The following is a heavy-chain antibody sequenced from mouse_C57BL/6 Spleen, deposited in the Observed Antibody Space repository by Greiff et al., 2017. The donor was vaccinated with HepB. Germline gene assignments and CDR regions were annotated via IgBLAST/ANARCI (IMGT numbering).Heavy chain of an antibody. J-gene: IGHJ1*03. CDR2: IDPSDSYT. CDR3: ARPLGLYFDV. CDR1: GYTFTSYW. D-gene: IGHD4-1*01. Sequence: QVQLKQPGAELVMPGASVKLSCKASGYTFTSYWMHWVKQRPGQGLEWIGEIDPSDSYTNYNQKFKGKSTLTVDKSSSTAYMQLSSLTSEDSAVYYCARPLGLYFDVWGTGTTVTVSS. V-gene: IGHV1-69*01.